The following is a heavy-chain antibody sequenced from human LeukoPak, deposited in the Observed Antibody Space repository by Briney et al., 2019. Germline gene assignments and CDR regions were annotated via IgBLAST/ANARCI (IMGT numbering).Heavy chain of an antibody. CDR1: GYTFTSHY. CDR2: INPSSGST. J-gene: IGHJ4*02. V-gene: IGHV1-46*01. Sequence: GASVKVSCKASGYTFTSHYMHWVRQAPGQGLEWMGVINPSSGSTTYAQKFQGRVTMTRDTSTSTVYMELSSLRSEDTAVYYCARPSSSGLYYFDYRGQGTLVTVSS. D-gene: IGHD6-19*01. CDR3: ARPSSSGLYYFDY.